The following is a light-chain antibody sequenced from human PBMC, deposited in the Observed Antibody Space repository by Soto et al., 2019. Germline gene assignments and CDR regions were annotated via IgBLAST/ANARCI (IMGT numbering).Light chain of an antibody. CDR1: SGYVGTYSL. CDR3: CSYAGSSTVV. V-gene: IGLV2-23*01. J-gene: IGLJ2*01. CDR2: EGH. Sequence: QSALAQPASVSGSPGQSITISCTGASGYVGTYSLVSWYQQHPGKAPKVVIYEGHKRPSGVPDRFSGSTSVNTASLTISGLQTDDEADYYCCSYAGSSTVVFGGGTKVTVL.